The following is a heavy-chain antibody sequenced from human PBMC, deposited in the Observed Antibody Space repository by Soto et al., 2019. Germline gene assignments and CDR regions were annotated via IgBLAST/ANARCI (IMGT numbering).Heavy chain of an antibody. V-gene: IGHV4-59*08. CDR2: IYYSGTT. Sequence: SETLSLTCTVSGGSISAGSINSNYWSWFRQSPGKGLEWIGYIYYSGTTNYSPSLKSRVTLSVDTSKNQFSLELRSVTAADTARYYCARASRAGGDYRGLDYWSQGTLVTVSS. J-gene: IGHJ4*02. CDR3: ARASRAGGDYRGLDY. D-gene: IGHD4-17*01. CDR1: GGSISAGSINSNY.